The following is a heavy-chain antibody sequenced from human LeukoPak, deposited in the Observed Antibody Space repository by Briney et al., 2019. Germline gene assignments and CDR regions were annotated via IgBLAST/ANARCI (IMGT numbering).Heavy chain of an antibody. D-gene: IGHD2-2*01. CDR2: INPSGGST. Sequence: ASVKVSCKASGYTFTSYYMHWVRQAPGQGLEWMGIINPSGGSTSYAQKFQGRVTMTRDTSTSTVYMELSRLRSDDTAVYYCARVQDIVVVPDYWGQGTLVTVSS. CDR3: ARVQDIVVVPDY. V-gene: IGHV1-46*01. J-gene: IGHJ4*02. CDR1: GYTFTSYY.